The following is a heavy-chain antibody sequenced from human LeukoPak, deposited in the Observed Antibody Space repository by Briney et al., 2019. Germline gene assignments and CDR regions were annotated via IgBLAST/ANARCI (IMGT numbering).Heavy chain of an antibody. V-gene: IGHV3-21*01. CDR2: ISSSSSYI. J-gene: IGHJ4*02. CDR3: ARDRVVPAAGGSYYFDY. Sequence: PGGSLRLSCAASGFTFSSYSMNWVRQAPGKGLEWVSYISSSSSYIYYADSVKGRFTISRDNAKNSLYLQLNSLRAEDTAVYYCARDRVVPAAGGSYYFDYWGQGTLVTVSS. CDR1: GFTFSSYS. D-gene: IGHD2-2*01.